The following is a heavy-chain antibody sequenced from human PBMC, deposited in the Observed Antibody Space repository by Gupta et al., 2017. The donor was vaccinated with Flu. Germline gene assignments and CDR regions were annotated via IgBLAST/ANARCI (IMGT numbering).Heavy chain of an antibody. J-gene: IGHJ5*02. CDR3: AHVNSSGYPNWFDT. D-gene: IGHD6-19*01. V-gene: IGHV2-5*01. CDR2: IYWSDDK. Sequence: QITLKESGPALVKPTQTLTLSCTFSGFSSSPTGLGVGWIRQPPGKALEWLGVIYWSDDKHYRPSLKSRLTISKDTSKNQVVLRMTNMDPVDTATYHCAHVNSSGYPNWFDTWGQGTRATVSS. CDR1: GFSSSPTGLG.